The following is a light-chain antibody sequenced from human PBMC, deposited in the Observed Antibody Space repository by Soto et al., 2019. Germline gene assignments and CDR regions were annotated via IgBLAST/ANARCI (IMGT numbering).Light chain of an antibody. V-gene: IGKV3-11*01. CDR3: QQRSNWPYLT. CDR2: DAS. Sequence: EIVLTQSPDTLSLSPGERATLSCRASQSVSGYLGWYQQKPGQAPRLLIYDASNRAYGVPARFRGRGPGTKFPLTLPSLGPDDFAVYDCQQRSNWPYLTFGGGTRV. J-gene: IGKJ4*01. CDR1: QSVSGY.